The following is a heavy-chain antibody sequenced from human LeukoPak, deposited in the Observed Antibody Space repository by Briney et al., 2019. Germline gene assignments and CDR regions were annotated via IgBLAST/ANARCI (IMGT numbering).Heavy chain of an antibody. J-gene: IGHJ4*02. D-gene: IGHD3-10*01. CDR3: AKVGWFGDLTDY. CDR2: ISSGSSYI. V-gene: IGHV3-21*04. Sequence: GGSLRLSCAASGFTFSSYSMNWVRQAPGKGLEWVSSISSGSSYIYYADSVKGRFTISRDNSKNTLYLQMNSLRAEDTAVYYCAKVGWFGDLTDYWGQGTLVTVSS. CDR1: GFTFSSYS.